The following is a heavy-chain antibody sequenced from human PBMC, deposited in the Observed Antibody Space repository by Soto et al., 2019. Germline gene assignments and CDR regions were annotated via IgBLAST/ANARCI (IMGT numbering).Heavy chain of an antibody. V-gene: IGHV3-15*07. CDR2: IKSKADGETT. D-gene: IGHD3-3*01. Sequence: EVQLVESGGGLVKPGGSLGLSCGASGFSFNNVWMHWVRQAPGRGLEWVGRIKSKADGETTDYAEPVKGRFTVSRDDSKNTVYLQMNSLKTEDTAVYYCHAFYDRGSGHTPLWGQGALVTVSS. CDR3: HAFYDRGSGHTPL. J-gene: IGHJ4*02. CDR1: GFSFNNVW.